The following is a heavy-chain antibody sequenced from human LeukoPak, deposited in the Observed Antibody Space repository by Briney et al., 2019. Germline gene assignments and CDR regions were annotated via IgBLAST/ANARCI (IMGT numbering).Heavy chain of an antibody. CDR2: IRFDGSHT. Sequence: GGSLRLSCGASGFIFDTHDMHWVRQAPGKGLEWVAFIRFDGSHTYYADSVKGRFTISRDTSKNTLFLQMNSLRAEDTAVYYCARNDFGSGWLGDNWGQGTLVTVFS. CDR1: GFIFDTHD. V-gene: IGHV3-30*02. J-gene: IGHJ4*02. D-gene: IGHD6-19*01. CDR3: ARNDFGSGWLGDN.